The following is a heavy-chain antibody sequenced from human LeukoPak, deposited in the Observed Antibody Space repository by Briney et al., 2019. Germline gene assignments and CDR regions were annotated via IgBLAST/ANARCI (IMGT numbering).Heavy chain of an antibody. D-gene: IGHD5-12*01. CDR1: GDSISSSSYY. J-gene: IGHJ4*02. V-gene: IGHV4-39*01. CDR3: ARQNIKGGYSGYEFDY. Sequence: SETLSLTCTVSGDSISSSSYYWGWIRQPPGKGLEWIGSIYYSGSTYYNPSLKSRVTISVDTSKNQFPLKLSSVTAADTAVYYCARQNIKGGYSGYEFDYWGQGTLVTVSS. CDR2: IYYSGST.